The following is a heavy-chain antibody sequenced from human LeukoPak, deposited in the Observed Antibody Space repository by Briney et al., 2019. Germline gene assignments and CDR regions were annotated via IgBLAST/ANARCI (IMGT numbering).Heavy chain of an antibody. CDR2: IYYSGST. CDR1: GGSISSSSYY. CDR3: ARPPPYDILTGYKYYFDY. D-gene: IGHD3-9*01. J-gene: IGHJ4*02. V-gene: IGHV4-39*01. Sequence: SETLSLTCTVSGGSISSSSYYWGWIRQPPGKGLEWIGSIYYSGSTYYNPSLKSRVTISVDTSKNQFSLKLISVTAADTAVYYCARPPPYDILTGYKYYFDYWGQGTLVTVSS.